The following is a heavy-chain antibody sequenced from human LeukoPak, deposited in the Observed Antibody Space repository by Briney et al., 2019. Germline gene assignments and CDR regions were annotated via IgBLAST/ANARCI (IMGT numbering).Heavy chain of an antibody. J-gene: IGHJ4*02. CDR2: ISSSSSYI. CDR1: GFAFSSCT. CDR3: ARPHDYGENIDY. V-gene: IGHV3-21*01. Sequence: TPGGSLRLSCAASGFAFSSCTMHWVRQAPGKGLEWVSSISSSSSYIYYADSLGGRFTISRDNAKNSLYLQMNSLRAEDTAVYYCARPHDYGENIDYWGQGTLVTVSS. D-gene: IGHD4-17*01.